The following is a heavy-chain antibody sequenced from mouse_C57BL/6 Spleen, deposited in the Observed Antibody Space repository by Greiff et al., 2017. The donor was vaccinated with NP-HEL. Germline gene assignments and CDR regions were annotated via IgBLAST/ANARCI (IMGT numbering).Heavy chain of an antibody. CDR3: AKSIYYDYAYGYFDV. J-gene: IGHJ1*03. CDR2: IDPSDSET. Sequence: VQLQQSGAELVRPGSSVKLSCKASGYTFTSYWMHWVKQRPIQGLEWIGNIDPSDSETHYNQKFKDKATLTVDKSSSTAYMQLSSLTSEDSAVYYCAKSIYYDYAYGYFDVWGTGTTVTVSS. CDR1: GYTFTSYW. D-gene: IGHD2-4*01. V-gene: IGHV1-52*01.